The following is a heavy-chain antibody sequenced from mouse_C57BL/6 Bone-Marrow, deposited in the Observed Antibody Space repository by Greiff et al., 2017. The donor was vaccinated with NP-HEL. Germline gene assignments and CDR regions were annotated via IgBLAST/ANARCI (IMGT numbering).Heavy chain of an antibody. CDR2: SLPGSGST. J-gene: IGHJ4*01. D-gene: IGHD3-2*02. Sequence: QVQLQQSGAELMKPGASVKLSCKATGYTFTGYWIEWVKQRPGHGLEWIGESLPGSGSTNYNEKFKGKAKFTADTSANTAYMQLSSLTPEDSAIYYCASSSGYYYAMDYWGQGTSVTVSS. CDR3: ASSSGYYYAMDY. V-gene: IGHV1-9*01. CDR1: GYTFTGYW.